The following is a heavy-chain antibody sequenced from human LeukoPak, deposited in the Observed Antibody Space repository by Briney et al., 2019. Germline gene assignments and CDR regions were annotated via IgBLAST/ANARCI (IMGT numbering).Heavy chain of an antibody. J-gene: IGHJ4*02. CDR1: GFTFSSYW. CDR2: IKQDGSEK. Sequence: GGSLRLSCAASGFTFSSYWMSWVRQAPGKGLEWVANIKQDGSEKYYVDSVKGRFTISRDNAKNSLYLQMNSLRAEDTAVYYCERGYSIVGATFDYWGQGTLVTVSS. D-gene: IGHD1-26*01. CDR3: ERGYSIVGATFDY. V-gene: IGHV3-7*01.